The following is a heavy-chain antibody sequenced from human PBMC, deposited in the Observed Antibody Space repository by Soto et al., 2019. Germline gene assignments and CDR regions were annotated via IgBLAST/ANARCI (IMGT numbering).Heavy chain of an antibody. Sequence: SETLSLTCTVSGGSISSYYWSWIRQPPGKGLEWIGYIYYSGSTNYNPSLKSRVTISVDTSKNQFSLKLSSVTAADTAVYYCARLRSIAARDYFDYWGQGTLVTVSS. CDR1: GGSISSYY. CDR2: IYYSGST. J-gene: IGHJ4*02. V-gene: IGHV4-59*08. D-gene: IGHD6-6*01. CDR3: ARLRSIAARDYFDY.